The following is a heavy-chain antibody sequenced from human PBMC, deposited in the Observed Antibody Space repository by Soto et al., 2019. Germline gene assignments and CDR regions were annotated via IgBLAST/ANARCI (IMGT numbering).Heavy chain of an antibody. CDR3: AAGLRYFDWLLPRGFDY. CDR2: IIPIFGTA. Sequence: SVKVSCKASGGTFSSYAISWVRQAPGQGLEWMGGIIPIFGTANYAQKFQGRVTITADKSTSTAYMELSSLRSEDTAVYYCAAGLRYFDWLLPRGFDYWGQGTLVTVSS. J-gene: IGHJ4*02. V-gene: IGHV1-69*06. CDR1: GGTFSSYA. D-gene: IGHD3-9*01.